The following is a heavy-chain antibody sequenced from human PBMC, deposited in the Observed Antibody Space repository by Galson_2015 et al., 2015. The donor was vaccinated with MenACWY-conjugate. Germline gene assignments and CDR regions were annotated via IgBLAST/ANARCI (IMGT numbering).Heavy chain of an antibody. CDR2: AYNGNT. CDR3: ARDGGIVGATGEGDY. J-gene: IGHJ4*02. Sequence: AYNGNTNYAQKLQGRVTMTTDTSTSTAYMELRSLRSDDTAVYYCARDGGIVGATGEGDYWGQGTLVTVSS. V-gene: IGHV1-18*01. D-gene: IGHD1-26*01.